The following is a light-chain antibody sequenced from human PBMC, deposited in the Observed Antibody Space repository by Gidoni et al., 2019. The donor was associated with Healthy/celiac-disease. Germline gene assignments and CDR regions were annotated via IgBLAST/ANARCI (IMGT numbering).Light chain of an antibody. CDR2: DAS. J-gene: IGKJ3*01. V-gene: IGKV1-33*01. CDR3: QQYDNLLRFT. Sequence: DIQMTQSPSSLSASVGDRVTITCQASQDISNYLNWDQQKPGKAPKLLIYDASNLETGVPSRFSGSGSGTDFTFTISSLQPEDIATYYCQQYDNLLRFTFGPGTKVDIK. CDR1: QDISNY.